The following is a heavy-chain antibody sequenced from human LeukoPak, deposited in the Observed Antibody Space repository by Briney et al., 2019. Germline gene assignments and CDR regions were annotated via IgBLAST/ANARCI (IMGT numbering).Heavy chain of an antibody. D-gene: IGHD3-22*01. Sequence: SVKVSCKASGGTFSSYAISWVRQAPGQGLECXXRIIPIFGIANYAQKFQGRVTITADKSTSTAYMELSSLRSEDTAVYYCARDWKDDSSGYYDYWGQGTLVTASS. V-gene: IGHV1-69*04. CDR3: ARDWKDDSSGYYDY. J-gene: IGHJ4*02. CDR1: GGTFSSYA. CDR2: IIPIFGIA.